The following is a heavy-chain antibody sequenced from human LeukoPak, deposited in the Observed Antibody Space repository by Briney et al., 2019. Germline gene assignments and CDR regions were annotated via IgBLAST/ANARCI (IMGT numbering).Heavy chain of an antibody. V-gene: IGHV4-59*08. D-gene: IGHD6-13*01. CDR1: GGSISSYY. Sequence: PSETLSLTCTVSGGSISSYYWSWIRQPPGKGLEWIGYIYYSGSTNYNPSLKSRVTISVDTSKNKFSLKLSSVSAADTAVYYCAGGSYSSSWYATWGQGTLVTVSS. CDR3: AGGSYSSSWYAT. J-gene: IGHJ4*02. CDR2: IYYSGST.